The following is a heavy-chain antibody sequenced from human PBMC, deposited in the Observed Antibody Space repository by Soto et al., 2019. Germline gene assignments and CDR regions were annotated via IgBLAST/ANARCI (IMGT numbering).Heavy chain of an antibody. D-gene: IGHD2-15*01. CDR3: AKDNRYCSGGSCYAYYGMDV. Sequence: PWGSLRLSCAASGFTFDDYAMHWVRQAPGKGLEWVSGINWNSDNVGYADSVKGRFTISRDNAKNSLYLQMNSLRAEDTALYYCAKDNRYCSGGSCYAYYGMDVWGQGTTVTVSS. CDR2: INWNSDNV. V-gene: IGHV3-9*01. J-gene: IGHJ6*02. CDR1: GFTFDDYA.